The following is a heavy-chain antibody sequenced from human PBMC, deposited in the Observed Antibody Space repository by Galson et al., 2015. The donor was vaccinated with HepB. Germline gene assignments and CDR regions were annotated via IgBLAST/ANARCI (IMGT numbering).Heavy chain of an antibody. D-gene: IGHD3-3*01. Sequence: SLRLSCAASGFIFSSYAMHWVRQAPGKGLEWVAVISYDGSNKYYADSVKGRFTISRDNSKNTLYLQMNSLRAEDTDVYYCAREGHGVVNPDAFDIWGQGTMVTVAS. CDR2: ISYDGSNK. J-gene: IGHJ3*02. CDR3: AREGHGVVNPDAFDI. V-gene: IGHV3-30-3*01. CDR1: GFIFSSYA.